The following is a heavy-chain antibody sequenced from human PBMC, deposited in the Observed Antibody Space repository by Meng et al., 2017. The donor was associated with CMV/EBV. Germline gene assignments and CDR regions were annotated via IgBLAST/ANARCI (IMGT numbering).Heavy chain of an antibody. CDR3: ARERGRLELERGVNWFDP. Sequence: SETLSLTCAISGASVSSNSAAWNWIRQSPSRGLEWLGRTYYRSKWYNDYAVSVKSRRTINPDTYNNQFSLQLNTVTPEATAVYYCARERGRLELERGVNWFDPWGQGTLVTISS. J-gene: IGHJ5*02. V-gene: IGHV6-1*01. CDR2: TYYRSKWYN. D-gene: IGHD1-1*01. CDR1: GASVSSNSAA.